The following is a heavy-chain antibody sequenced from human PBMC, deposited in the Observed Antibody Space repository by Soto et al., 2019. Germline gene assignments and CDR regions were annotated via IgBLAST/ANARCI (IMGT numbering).Heavy chain of an antibody. D-gene: IGHD3-22*01. V-gene: IGHV3-23*01. J-gene: IGHJ4*02. CDR1: GFTFSSYA. Sequence: PGGSLRLSCAASGFTFSSYAMSWIRQAPGKGLEWVSAISGSGGSTYYADSVKGRFTISRDNSKNTLYLQMNSLRAEDTAVYYCAKRTGYYYDTKGPFPFDDWGQGTLVTVSS. CDR2: ISGSGGST. CDR3: AKRTGYYYDTKGPFPFDD.